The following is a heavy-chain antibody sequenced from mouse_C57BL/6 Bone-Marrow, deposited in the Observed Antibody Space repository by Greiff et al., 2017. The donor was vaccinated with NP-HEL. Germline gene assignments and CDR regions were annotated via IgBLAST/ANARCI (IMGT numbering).Heavy chain of an antibody. Sequence: QVQLQQSGPELVKPGASVKISCKASGYAFSSSWMNWVKQRPGKGLEWIGRIYPGDGDTNYNGKFKGKATLTADKSSSTAYMQLSSLTSEDSAVYFCARGHRGGYWGQGTTLTVSS. CDR1: GYAFSSSW. CDR3: ARGHRGGY. J-gene: IGHJ2*01. V-gene: IGHV1-82*01. CDR2: IYPGDGDT.